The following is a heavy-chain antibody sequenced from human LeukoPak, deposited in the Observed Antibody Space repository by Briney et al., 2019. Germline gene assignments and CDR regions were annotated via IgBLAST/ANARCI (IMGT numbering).Heavy chain of an antibody. D-gene: IGHD6-19*01. Sequence: ASVKVSCKASGYTFTSYAMHWVRQPPGQRLEWMGWINAGNGNTKYSQKFQGRVTITRDTSASTAYMELSSLRSEDTAVYYCARPAVRMAVAPPHYWGQGTLVTVSS. J-gene: IGHJ4*02. V-gene: IGHV1-3*01. CDR3: ARPAVRMAVAPPHY. CDR2: INAGNGNT. CDR1: GYTFTSYA.